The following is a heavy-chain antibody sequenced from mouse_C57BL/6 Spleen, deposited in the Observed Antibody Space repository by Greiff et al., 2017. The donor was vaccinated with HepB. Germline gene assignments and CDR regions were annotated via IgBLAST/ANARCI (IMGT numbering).Heavy chain of an antibody. V-gene: IGHV1-26*01. CDR3: ARIRFATVVARDFDV. CDR1: GYTFTDYY. Sequence: EVQLQQSGPELVKPGASVKISCKASGYTFTDYYMNWVKQSHGKSLEWIGDINPNNGGTSYNQKFKGKATLTVDKSSSTAYMELRSLTSEDSAVYYCARIRFATVVARDFDVWGTGTTVTVSS. J-gene: IGHJ1*03. CDR2: INPNNGGT. D-gene: IGHD1-1*01.